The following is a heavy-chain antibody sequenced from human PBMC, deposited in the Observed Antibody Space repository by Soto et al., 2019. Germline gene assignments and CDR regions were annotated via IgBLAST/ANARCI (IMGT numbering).Heavy chain of an antibody. CDR1: GGSISSYD. J-gene: IGHJ6*03. D-gene: IGHD1-1*01. CDR3: ARRVQLERRGYYYYYYMDV. CDR2: IYYSGST. V-gene: IGHV4-59*08. Sequence: SETLSLTCSVSGGSISSYDWSWIRQPPGKGLEWIGYIYYSGSTNYNPSLKSRVTISVGTSKNQFSLKLSSVTAADTAVYYCARRVQLERRGYYYYYYMDVWGKGTTVTVSS.